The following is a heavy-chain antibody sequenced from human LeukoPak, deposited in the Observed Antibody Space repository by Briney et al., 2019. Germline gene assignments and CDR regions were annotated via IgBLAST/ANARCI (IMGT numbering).Heavy chain of an antibody. D-gene: IGHD4-11*01. CDR2: VYSGDSDT. CDR1: GDRSISYW. J-gene: IGHJ4*02. CDR3: ARRGTVRGWDY. Sequence: GGSLMISCRVSGDRSISYWVGWVRHMAGKELVWMGTVYSGDSDTRYSPSFQGQVTISADKSISTAYLQWSSLKASDTAMYYCARRGTVRGWDYWGQGTLVTVSS. V-gene: IGHV5-51*01.